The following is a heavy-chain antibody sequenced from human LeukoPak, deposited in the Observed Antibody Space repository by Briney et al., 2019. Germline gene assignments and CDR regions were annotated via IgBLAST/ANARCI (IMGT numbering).Heavy chain of an antibody. V-gene: IGHV3-7*01. CDR3: ARVGGLYNYYFDS. D-gene: IGHD3-3*01. CDR2: IRQDGRET. J-gene: IGHJ4*02. CDR1: GLILRMYW. Sequence: GWSLRLSCLASGLILRMYWMSWVRQAPGKGLEWVANIRQDGRETHYLDSVKGRLTISRHNAKNSLYLQMNSLRAEDMAVYYCARVGGLYNYYFDSWGQGTPVTVSS.